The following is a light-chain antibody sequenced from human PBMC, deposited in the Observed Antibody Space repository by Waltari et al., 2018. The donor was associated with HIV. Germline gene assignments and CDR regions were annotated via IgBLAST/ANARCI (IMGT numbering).Light chain of an antibody. J-gene: IGKJ2*01. V-gene: IGKV1-5*03. Sequence: DIQMTQSPSTLSASVGDRVTITCRASQSISSWLAWNQHKPGKAPNLLIYKASSLESGVPSRFSGSGSGTEFTLTISSLQPDDFATYYCQQYHSYPYTFGQGTKLEIK. CDR2: KAS. CDR3: QQYHSYPYT. CDR1: QSISSW.